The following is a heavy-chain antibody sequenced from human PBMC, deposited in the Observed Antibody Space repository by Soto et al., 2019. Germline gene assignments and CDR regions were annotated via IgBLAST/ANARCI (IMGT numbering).Heavy chain of an antibody. D-gene: IGHD6-13*01. CDR1: GFTFRSYA. CDR2: ISGSGGST. CDR3: AKDMASSSWYDYYYYYGMDV. Sequence: GGSLRLSCAASGFTFRSYAMSWVRQAPGKGLEWVSAISGSGGSTYYADSVKGRFTISRDNSKNTLYLQMNSLRAEDTAVYYCAKDMASSSWYDYYYYYGMDVWGQGTTVTVSS. J-gene: IGHJ6*02. V-gene: IGHV3-23*01.